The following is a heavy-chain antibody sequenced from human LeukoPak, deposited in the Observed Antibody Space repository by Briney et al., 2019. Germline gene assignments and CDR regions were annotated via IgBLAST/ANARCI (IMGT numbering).Heavy chain of an antibody. CDR3: AAATTVTTSAHY. V-gene: IGHV3-23*01. CDR1: GFTFSSYA. Sequence: GGSLRLSCAASGFTFSSYAMSWVRQAPGKGLEWVSAISGSGGSTYYADSVKGRFTISRDNSKNTLYLQMNSLRAEDTAVYYCAAATTVTTSAHYWGQGTLVTVSS. J-gene: IGHJ4*02. CDR2: ISGSGGST. D-gene: IGHD4-17*01.